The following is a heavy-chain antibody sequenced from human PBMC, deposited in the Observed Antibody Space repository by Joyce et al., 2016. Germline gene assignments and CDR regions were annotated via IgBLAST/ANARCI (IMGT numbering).Heavy chain of an antibody. CDR3: ARRNNWDEVFDY. J-gene: IGHJ4*02. V-gene: IGHV4-39*01. CDR2: LSFGGST. D-gene: IGHD1-20*01. Sequence: QLHLQESGPGLVKPSETLSLTCSVSGGSVTSDNCYWGWIRQPPGKGLEWIGTLSFGGSTYYPPSLKSRVIISVDTSKNQFSLKLRSVTAADTAVYYCARRNNWDEVFDYWGQGTPVTVSS. CDR1: GGSVTSDNCY.